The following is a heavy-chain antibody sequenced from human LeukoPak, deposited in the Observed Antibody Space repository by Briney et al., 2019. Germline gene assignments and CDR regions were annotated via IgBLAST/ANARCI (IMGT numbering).Heavy chain of an antibody. Sequence: GGSLRLSCAASGFIFSNYEMYWVRQGPGTGLEWVSYISNSGTTIYYADSVKGRFTISRDNAKNSLYLQMNSLRAEDTAVYYCARGWSSSADYWGHGTLVTVSS. J-gene: IGHJ4*01. V-gene: IGHV3-48*03. CDR1: GFIFSNYE. CDR3: ARGWSSSADY. CDR2: ISNSGTTI. D-gene: IGHD6-6*01.